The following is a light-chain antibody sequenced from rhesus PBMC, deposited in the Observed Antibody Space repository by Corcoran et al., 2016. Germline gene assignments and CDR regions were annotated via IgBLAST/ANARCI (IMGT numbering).Light chain of an antibody. J-gene: IGLJ1*01. CDR3: QVWGICIDHYI. V-gene: IGLV3-44*01. CDR2: RDE. Sequence: SYDLIQPPSVSVSPGQTARITCGGDNIGSEAVHWYQQKPPQAPMLVIYRDEERPSGIPERFSGSKSGNTATLAISGVEAGDEADYFCQVWGICIDHYIFGSGTRLTVL. CDR1: NIGSEA.